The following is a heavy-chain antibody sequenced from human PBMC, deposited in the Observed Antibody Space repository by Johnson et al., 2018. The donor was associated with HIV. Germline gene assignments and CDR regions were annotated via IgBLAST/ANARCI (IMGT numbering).Heavy chain of an antibody. V-gene: IGHV3-11*04. Sequence: QVQLVESGGGLVKPGGSLRLSCAASGFTFSDYYMNWIRQAPGKGLEWVSYISSSGTTMYYSDSVKGRFTISRDNANNSLHLQMNRLRVEDTAVYYCARTSSGSRNALEIWGLGTMVTVSS. CDR1: GFTFSDYY. J-gene: IGHJ3*02. CDR3: ARTSSGSRNALEI. D-gene: IGHD3-10*01. CDR2: ISSSGTTM.